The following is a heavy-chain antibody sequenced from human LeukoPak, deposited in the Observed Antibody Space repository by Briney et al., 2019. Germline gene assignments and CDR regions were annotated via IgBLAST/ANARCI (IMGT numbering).Heavy chain of an antibody. Sequence: GRSLRLSCAASGFTFSSYGMHWVRQAPGKGLEWVALISFDGSNKYYADSVKGRFTISRDNSKNTLYLQMNSLRAEDTAVYYCARGPGAYYYGSGNSFDPWGQGTLVTVSS. CDR3: ARGPGAYYYGSGNSFDP. V-gene: IGHV3-30*19. CDR2: ISFDGSNK. D-gene: IGHD3-10*01. J-gene: IGHJ5*02. CDR1: GFTFSSYG.